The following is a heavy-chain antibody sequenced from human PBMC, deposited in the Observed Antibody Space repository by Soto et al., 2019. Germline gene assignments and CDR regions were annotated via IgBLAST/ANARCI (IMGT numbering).Heavy chain of an antibody. D-gene: IGHD3-16*01. CDR1: GYTFTDYF. V-gene: IGHV1-69-2*01. CDR2: VDPENGAA. Sequence: EVQLVQSGAEAKKPGTTVKISCKVSGYTFTDYFIHWVHQAPEEGLEWVGLVDPENGAAVYAEKFQGRVSITADTSTDTAYMILSDLTSEDTAFSYCASGDRRLRLRRCAYWGQGTLVTVSS. CDR3: ASGDRRLRLRRCAY. J-gene: IGHJ4*02.